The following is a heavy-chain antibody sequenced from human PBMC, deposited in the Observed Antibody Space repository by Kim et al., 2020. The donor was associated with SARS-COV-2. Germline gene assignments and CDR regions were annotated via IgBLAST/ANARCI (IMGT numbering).Heavy chain of an antibody. CDR2: IWYDGSNK. V-gene: IGHV3-33*06. CDR3: AKDLDSYGDYGDSFDI. J-gene: IGHJ3*02. D-gene: IGHD4-17*01. Sequence: GGSLRLSCAASGFTFSSYGMHWVRQAPGKGLEWVAVIWYDGSNKYYADSVKGRFTISRDNSKNTLYLQMNSLRAEDTAVYYCAKDLDSYGDYGDSFDIWGQGTMVTVSS. CDR1: GFTFSSYG.